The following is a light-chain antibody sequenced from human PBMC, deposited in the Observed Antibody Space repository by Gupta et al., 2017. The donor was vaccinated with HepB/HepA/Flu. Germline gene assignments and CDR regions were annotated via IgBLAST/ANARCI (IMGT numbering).Light chain of an antibody. CDR1: QSITNL. J-gene: IGKJ1*01. V-gene: IGKV1-5*03. CDR2: MAS. CDR3: QHYNTRLGT. Sequence: DIQMTQSPSTLSASVGDRVTITCRASQSITNLLAWYQQKPGRAPKLLIYMASTLESGVPSRFSGSGSGTEFTLTISSLQPDDFATYYCQHYNTRLGTFGQGTKVEVK.